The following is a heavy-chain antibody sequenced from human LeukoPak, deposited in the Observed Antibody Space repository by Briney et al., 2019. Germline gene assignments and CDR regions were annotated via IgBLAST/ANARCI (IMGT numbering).Heavy chain of an antibody. D-gene: IGHD4-17*01. J-gene: IGHJ6*04. V-gene: IGHV4-61*01. Sequence: SETLSLTCTVSGGSVSSGSYYWSWIRQPPGKGLEWIGYIYYSGSTNYNPSLKSRVTISVDTSKNQFSLKLSSVTAADTAVYYCARILRYGEGNYYYGMDVWGKGTTVTVSS. CDR3: ARILRYGEGNYYYGMDV. CDR2: IYYSGST. CDR1: GGSVSSGSYY.